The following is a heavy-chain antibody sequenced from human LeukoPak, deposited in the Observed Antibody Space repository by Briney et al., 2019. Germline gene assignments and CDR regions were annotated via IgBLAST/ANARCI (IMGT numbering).Heavy chain of an antibody. D-gene: IGHD3-22*01. V-gene: IGHV3-53*05. Sequence: PGGSLRLSCAASGFTVSSNYMSWVRQAPGKGLEWVSVIYSGGSTYYADSVKGRFTISRDNSKNTLYLQMNSLRAEDTAVYYCAKDGRAYYDSSGPTDYWGQGTLVTVSS. CDR3: AKDGRAYYDSSGPTDY. J-gene: IGHJ4*02. CDR2: IYSGGST. CDR1: GFTVSSNY.